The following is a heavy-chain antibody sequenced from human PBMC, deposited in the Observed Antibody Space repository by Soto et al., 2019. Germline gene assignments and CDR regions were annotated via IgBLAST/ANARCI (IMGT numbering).Heavy chain of an antibody. Sequence: EVQLVESGGGLVQPRGSLRLSCAASGFSFSTYWMNWVRQAPGKGLEWVAIIKKDGSEKLYVDSVKGRFTIARDNARNSLYLEMNSLRADDTAVYYCVAGSGWLPDFWGQGTLVTVSS. V-gene: IGHV3-7*01. J-gene: IGHJ4*02. CDR2: IKKDGSEK. D-gene: IGHD6-19*01. CDR1: GFSFSTYW. CDR3: VAGSGWLPDF.